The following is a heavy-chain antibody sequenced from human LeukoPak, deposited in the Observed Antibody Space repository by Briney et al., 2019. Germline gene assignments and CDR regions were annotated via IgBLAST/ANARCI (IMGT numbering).Heavy chain of an antibody. J-gene: IGHJ5*02. CDR3: ASPAAAGTA. CDR2: INHSGST. Sequence: SETLSLTCAVYGGSFSGYYWGWIRQPPGKGLEWIGEINHSGSTNYNPSLKSRVTISVDTSKNQFSLKLSSVTAADTAVYYCASPAAAGTAWGQGTLVTVSS. CDR1: GGSFSGYY. D-gene: IGHD6-13*01. V-gene: IGHV4-34*01.